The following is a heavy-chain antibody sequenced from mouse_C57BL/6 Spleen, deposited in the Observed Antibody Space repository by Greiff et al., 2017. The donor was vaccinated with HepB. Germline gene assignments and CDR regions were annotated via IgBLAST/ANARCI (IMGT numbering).Heavy chain of an antibody. CDR3: ARYHYGSSYYAMDY. J-gene: IGHJ4*01. Sequence: EVKVVESGAELVKPGASVKLSCTASGFNIKDYYMHWVKQRTEQGLEWIGRIDPEDGETKYAPKFQGKATITADTSSNTAYLQLSSLTSEDTAVYYCARYHYGSSYYAMDYWGQGTSVTVSS. CDR1: GFNIKDYY. D-gene: IGHD1-1*01. CDR2: IDPEDGET. V-gene: IGHV14-2*01.